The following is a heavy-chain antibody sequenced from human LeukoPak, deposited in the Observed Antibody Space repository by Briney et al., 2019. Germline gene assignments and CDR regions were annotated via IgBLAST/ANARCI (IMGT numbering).Heavy chain of an antibody. CDR1: GGSISSYY. CDR3: ARDHSALVTPFYFDY. V-gene: IGHV4-59*01. J-gene: IGHJ4*02. CDR2: IYYSGST. Sequence: PSETLSLTCTVSGGSISSYYWSWIRQPPGKGLEWIWYIYYSGSTNYNPSLKSRVTISVDTSKNQFSLKLSSVTAADTAVYYCARDHSALVTPFYFDYWGQGTLVTVSS. D-gene: IGHD4-23*01.